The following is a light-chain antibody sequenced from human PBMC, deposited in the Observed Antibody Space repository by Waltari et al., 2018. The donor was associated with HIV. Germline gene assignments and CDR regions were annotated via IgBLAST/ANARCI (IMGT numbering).Light chain of an antibody. CDR3: SSYAGSNRWV. CDR2: EVN. J-gene: IGLJ3*02. V-gene: IGLV2-8*01. CDR1: RSDIGGYNY. Sequence: QSALTQPPSASGSPGQSVTISCTGTRSDIGGYNYVSWYQQYRERAPKVMSHEVNQRPAGVPDRFSGSKSGNKASLTVSGLQAEDEAYYYCSSYAGSNRWVFGGGNKLTVL.